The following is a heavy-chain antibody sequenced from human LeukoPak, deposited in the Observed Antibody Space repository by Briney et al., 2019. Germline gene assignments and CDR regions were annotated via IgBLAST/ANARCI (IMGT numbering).Heavy chain of an antibody. CDR3: ARDGYGPTDY. J-gene: IGHJ4*02. V-gene: IGHV4-59*11. Sequence: PSETLSLTCTVSGGSFTGPYWSWIRQTPGKGLEWIGYIHHNGDTKYNPTLKSRVTMSVDTSKNQFSLKLSSVTPADTAVYYCARDGYGPTDYWGKGSLVTVSS. D-gene: IGHD5-18*01. CDR2: IHHNGDT. CDR1: GGSFTGPY.